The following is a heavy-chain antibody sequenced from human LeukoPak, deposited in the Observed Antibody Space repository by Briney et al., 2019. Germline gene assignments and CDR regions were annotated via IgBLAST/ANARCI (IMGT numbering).Heavy chain of an antibody. V-gene: IGHV1-8*01. CDR2: MNPNSGNT. CDR3: ARVERITIFGVGSYYFDY. CDR1: GYTFTSYD. D-gene: IGHD3-3*01. J-gene: IGHJ4*02. Sequence: ASVKASCKASGYTFTSYDINWVRHATGQGLEWMGCMNPNSGNTGYAQTFQGRVTMTRNTSISTAYMELSSLRSEDTGVYYCARVERITIFGVGSYYFDYWGQGTLVTVSS.